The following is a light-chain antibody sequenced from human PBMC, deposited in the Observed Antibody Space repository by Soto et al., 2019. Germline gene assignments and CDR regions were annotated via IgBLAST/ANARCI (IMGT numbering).Light chain of an antibody. J-gene: IGKJ1*01. CDR2: GAS. CDR3: QQFVRSLWT. CDR1: QSVSSSY. Sequence: EIVLTQSPGPLSLSPGESATLSCRASQSVSSSYLAWYQQKPGQAPRLLIYGASSRATGIPDRFSGSGSGTDFTLTISRLEPEDFAVYYCQQFVRSLWTFGQGTKVDIK. V-gene: IGKV3-20*01.